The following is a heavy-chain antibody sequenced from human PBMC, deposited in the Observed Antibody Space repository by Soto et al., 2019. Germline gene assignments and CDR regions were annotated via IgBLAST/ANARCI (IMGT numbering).Heavy chain of an antibody. Sequence: EVQLVESGGGLVQPGGSLRLSCGASGFTFRTYWLRWVRQVPGKGLEWVANINQDGSEKNYVDSVKGRFTISRDNAKNSLHLQMSSLRAEDTALYYCARDGSTSWYSYDYHGMDVWGQWTTVTVSS. CDR1: GFTFRTYW. J-gene: IGHJ6*02. CDR2: INQDGSEK. CDR3: ARDGSTSWYSYDYHGMDV. D-gene: IGHD5-18*01. V-gene: IGHV3-7*05.